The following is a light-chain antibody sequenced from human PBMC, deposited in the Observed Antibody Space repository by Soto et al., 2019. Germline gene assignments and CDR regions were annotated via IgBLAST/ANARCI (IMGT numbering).Light chain of an antibody. V-gene: IGLV2-23*01. CDR1: SSDVGAYNL. CDR2: DGT. CDR3: CSYAGSRTFV. Sequence: QSALTQPASVSGSPGQSITVSCTGTSSDVGAYNLVSWYQQYPGKAPRLIIYDGTKRPSGISHRFSGSKSDNTASLTISGLRAEDEAHYHCCSYAGSRTFVFGGGTKLTVL. J-gene: IGLJ3*02.